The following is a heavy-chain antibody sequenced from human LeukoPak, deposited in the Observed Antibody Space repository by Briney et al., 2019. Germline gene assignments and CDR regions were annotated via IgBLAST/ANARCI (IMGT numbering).Heavy chain of an antibody. V-gene: IGHV3-49*03. J-gene: IGHJ4*02. CDR3: TRSRQYYCSSTSCYYY. Sequence: GGSLRLSCTASGFTFGDYAMSWFRQAPGKGLEWVGFIRSKAYGGTKEYAASVKGRFTVSRDDSNSIAYVQMNSLKPEDTAVYYCTRSRQYYCSSTSCYYYWGQGSLVTVSS. CDR2: IRSKAYGGTK. CDR1: GFTFGDYA. D-gene: IGHD2-2*01.